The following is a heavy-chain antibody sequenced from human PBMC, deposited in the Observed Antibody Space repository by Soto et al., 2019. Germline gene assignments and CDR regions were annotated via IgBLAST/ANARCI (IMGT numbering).Heavy chain of an antibody. D-gene: IGHD5-12*01. Sequence: EVQLVESGGGLVQPGGSLRLSCAASGFTFSSYWMSWVRQAPGKGLEWVANIKQDGSEKYYVDSVKGRFTISRDNAKNSLYLQMNSLRAEDTAVYYCARFGGTGYDSNFDYWGQGTLVTVSS. CDR3: ARFGGTGYDSNFDY. J-gene: IGHJ4*02. CDR1: GFTFSSYW. V-gene: IGHV3-7*01. CDR2: IKQDGSEK.